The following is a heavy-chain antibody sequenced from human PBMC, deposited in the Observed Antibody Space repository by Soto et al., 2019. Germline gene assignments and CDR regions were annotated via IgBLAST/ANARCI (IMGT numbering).Heavy chain of an antibody. CDR1: AYSFTTYH. Sequence: QVQLVQSGAEVKKPGASVTVSCKASAYSFTTYHIHWVRQAPGQGLEWMGLINPDAGATNYEQRFQGRLRLTRDTSTSTVHTELRSLTFDDTAVYYCARGYIVLVPDSEGNWFDPWGQGTLVTVSS. J-gene: IGHJ5*02. CDR3: ARGYIVLVPDSEGNWFDP. D-gene: IGHD2-2*01. V-gene: IGHV1-46*01. CDR2: INPDAGAT.